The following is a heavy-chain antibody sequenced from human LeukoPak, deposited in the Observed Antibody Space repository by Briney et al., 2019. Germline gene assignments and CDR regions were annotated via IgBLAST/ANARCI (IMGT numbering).Heavy chain of an antibody. J-gene: IGHJ4*02. D-gene: IGHD3-10*01. Sequence: GGSLRLSCAASGFTFSSYSMNWVRQAPGKGLEWVSSISSSSSYIYYADSVKGRVTISRDNAKNSLYPQMNSLRAEDTAVYYCAREGDYYGSGSWSFDYWGQGTLVTVSS. CDR3: AREGDYYGSGSWSFDY. CDR2: ISSSSSYI. V-gene: IGHV3-21*01. CDR1: GFTFSSYS.